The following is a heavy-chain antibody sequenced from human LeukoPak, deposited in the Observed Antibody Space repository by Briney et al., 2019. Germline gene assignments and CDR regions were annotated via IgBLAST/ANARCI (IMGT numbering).Heavy chain of an antibody. V-gene: IGHV3-48*01. Sequence: PGGSLRLSCTASGFTFSDYRMKWVRQAPGKGLEWVSHISGTSKTINYADSVKGRSTISRDNAKKSLYLQMNSLRAEDTAVYYCARARSWGSSSPGGAYGMDVWGQGTTVIVSS. CDR1: GFTFSDYR. CDR2: ISGTSKTI. D-gene: IGHD6-6*01. J-gene: IGHJ6*02. CDR3: ARARSWGSSSPGGAYGMDV.